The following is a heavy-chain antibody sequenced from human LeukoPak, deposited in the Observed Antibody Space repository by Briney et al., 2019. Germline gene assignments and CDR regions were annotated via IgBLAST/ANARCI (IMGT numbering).Heavy chain of an antibody. J-gene: IGHJ2*01. CDR2: IDPNSGGT. D-gene: IGHD3-10*01. CDR1: GYTFTAHY. Sequence: GASVKVSCKTSGYTFTAHYIHWVRQAPGQGLEWMGWIDPNSGGTNYAQKFLGSVTMTGDTSINTAFMEIRRLRSDDTAIYHCARGRGTTMVRGVITNYFDLWGRGSLVTVSS. CDR3: ARGRGTTMVRGVITNYFDL. V-gene: IGHV1-2*02.